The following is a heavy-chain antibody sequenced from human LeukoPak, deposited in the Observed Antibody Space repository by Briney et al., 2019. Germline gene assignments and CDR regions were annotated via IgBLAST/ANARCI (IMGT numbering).Heavy chain of an antibody. CDR1: GFTFSNAW. D-gene: IGHD3-10*01. J-gene: IGHJ4*02. CDR3: ARVTPPWFGELV. Sequence: GGSLRLSCAASGFTFSNAWMSWVRQAPGKGLEWVAVISYDGSNKYYADSVKGRFTISRDNSKNTLYLQMNSLRAEDTAVYYCARVTPPWFGELVWGQGTLVTVSS. CDR2: ISYDGSNK. V-gene: IGHV3-30-3*01.